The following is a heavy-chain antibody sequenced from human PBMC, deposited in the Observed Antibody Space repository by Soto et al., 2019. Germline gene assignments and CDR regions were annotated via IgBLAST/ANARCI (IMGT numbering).Heavy chain of an antibody. CDR3: ARMAKRITMVRGVIYFFDY. Sequence: QITLKESGPMLVKPTQTLTLTCTFSGFSLSTSGVGVGWIRQPPGKALEWLALIYWDDDKRYSPSLQSRLTITKDTSKNQVVLTMTNMDPVDTATCYCARMAKRITMVRGVIYFFDYWGQGTLVTVSS. J-gene: IGHJ4*02. V-gene: IGHV2-5*02. CDR2: IYWDDDK. D-gene: IGHD3-10*01. CDR1: GFSLSTSGVG.